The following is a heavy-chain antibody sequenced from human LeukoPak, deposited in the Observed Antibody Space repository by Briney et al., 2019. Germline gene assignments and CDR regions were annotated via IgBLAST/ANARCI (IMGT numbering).Heavy chain of an antibody. Sequence: SETLSLTYAVSGYSISSGYYWGWIRQPPGKGLEWIGSIYHSGSTYYNPSLKSRVTISVDTSKNQFSLKLSSVTAADTAVYYCARTRVYYFDYWGQGTLVTVSS. CDR3: ARTRVYYFDY. CDR2: IYHSGST. J-gene: IGHJ4*02. V-gene: IGHV4-38-2*01. CDR1: GYSISSGYY.